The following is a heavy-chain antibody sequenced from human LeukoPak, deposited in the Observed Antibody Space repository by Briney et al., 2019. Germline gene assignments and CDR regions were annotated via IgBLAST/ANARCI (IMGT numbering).Heavy chain of an antibody. D-gene: IGHD6-19*01. CDR2: ISYDGSNK. Sequence: GGSLRLSCAASGFTFSSYAMHWVRQAPGKGLEWVALISYDGSNKYYADSVKGRFTISRDNSKNTLSLQMNSLRAEDTAVYYCARVQWLLWGIDSRGQGTLVTVSS. CDR3: ARVQWLLWGIDS. CDR1: GFTFSSYA. V-gene: IGHV3-30*04. J-gene: IGHJ4*02.